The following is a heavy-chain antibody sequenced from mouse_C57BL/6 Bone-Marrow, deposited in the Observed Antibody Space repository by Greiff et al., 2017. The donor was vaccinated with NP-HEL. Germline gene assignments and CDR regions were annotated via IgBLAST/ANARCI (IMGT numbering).Heavy chain of an antibody. J-gene: IGHJ3*01. CDR3: TTAAY. CDR2: IDPENGDT. Sequence: EVNVVESGAELVRPGASVKLSCTASGFNIKDDYMHWVKQRPEQGLEWIGWIDPENGDTEYASKFQGKATITADTSSNTAYLQLSSLTSEDTAVYYCTTAAYWGHGTLVTVSA. V-gene: IGHV14-4*01. CDR1: GFNIKDDY.